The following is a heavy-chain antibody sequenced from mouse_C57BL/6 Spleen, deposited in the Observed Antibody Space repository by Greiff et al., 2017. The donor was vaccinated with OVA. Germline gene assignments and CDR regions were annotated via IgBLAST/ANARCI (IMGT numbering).Heavy chain of an antibody. J-gene: IGHJ2*01. V-gene: IGHV5-4*03. D-gene: IGHD1-1*01. CDR3: ASYYYGSSPLFDY. CDR2: ISDGGSYT. Sequence: EVKLMESGGGLVKPGGSLKLSCAASGFTFSSYAMSWVRQTPEKRLEWVATISDGGSYTYYPDNVKGRFTISRDNAKNNLYLQMSHLKSEDTAMYYCASYYYGSSPLFDYWGQGTTLTVSS. CDR1: GFTFSSYA.